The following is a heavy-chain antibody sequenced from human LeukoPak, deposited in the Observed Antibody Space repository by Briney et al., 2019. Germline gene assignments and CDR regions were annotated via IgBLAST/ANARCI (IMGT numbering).Heavy chain of an antibody. V-gene: IGHV3-7*01. CDR1: GFTFSSYW. CDR3: ARPGYCSGDTCYVAFDI. Sequence: PGGSLRPSCAASGFTFSSYWMSWVRQAPGKGLEWVANIKQDGSEKYYVDSVKGRFTISRDNAKNSLYLQMNSLRAEDTAVYYCARPGYCSGDTCYVAFDIWGQGTMVTVSS. D-gene: IGHD2-15*01. J-gene: IGHJ3*02. CDR2: IKQDGSEK.